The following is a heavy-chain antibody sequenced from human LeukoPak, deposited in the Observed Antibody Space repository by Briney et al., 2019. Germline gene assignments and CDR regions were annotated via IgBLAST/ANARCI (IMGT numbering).Heavy chain of an antibody. J-gene: IGHJ4*02. CDR3: ARVPSYSYGYYFDY. CDR1: GFTFSSYS. CDR2: ISSSSSTI. D-gene: IGHD5-18*01. Sequence: GGSLRLSCAASGFTFSSYSMNWVRQAPGKGLEWVSYISSSSSTIYYADSVKGLFTISRDNAKNSLYLQMNSLRDEDTAVYYCARVPSYSYGYYFDYGGQATLATVSS. V-gene: IGHV3-48*02.